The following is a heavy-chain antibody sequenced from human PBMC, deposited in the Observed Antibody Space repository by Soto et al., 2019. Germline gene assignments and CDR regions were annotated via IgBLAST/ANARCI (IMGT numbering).Heavy chain of an antibody. CDR3: ARDVPVVPDAEVPYSYYGMDG. D-gene: IGHD2-2*01. CDR2: TYYRSKWYN. Sequence: SQPLSLPCAISGASVSRNSAAWNWIRQSPSRGLEWLGRTYYRSKWYNDYAVSVKSRITINPDTSKNQFSLQLNSVTPEDTAVYYCARDVPVVPDAEVPYSYYGMDGWGQGTTVTVSS. J-gene: IGHJ6*02. V-gene: IGHV6-1*01. CDR1: GASVSRNSAA.